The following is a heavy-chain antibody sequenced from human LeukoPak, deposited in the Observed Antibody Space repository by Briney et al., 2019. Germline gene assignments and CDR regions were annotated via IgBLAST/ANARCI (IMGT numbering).Heavy chain of an antibody. J-gene: IGHJ5*02. CDR2: INAGNGNT. CDR3: ARDSERELYSSSWPNWFDP. Sequence: GASVKVSCKASGYTFTSYAMHWVRQAPGQRLEWTGWINAGNGNTKYSQKFQGRVTITRDTSASTAYMELSSLRSEDTAVYYCARDSERELYSSSWPNWFDPWGQGTLVTVSS. CDR1: GYTFTSYA. D-gene: IGHD6-13*01. V-gene: IGHV1-3*01.